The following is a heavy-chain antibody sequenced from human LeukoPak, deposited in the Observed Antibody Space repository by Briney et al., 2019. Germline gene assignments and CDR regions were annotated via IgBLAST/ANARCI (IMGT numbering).Heavy chain of an antibody. CDR1: GFTFSTYA. V-gene: IGHV3-30*02. Sequence: GGSLRLSCAASGFTFSTYAMSWVRQAPGKGPEWVAFIRYDGSNKYYADSVKGRFTISRDNSKNTLYLQMNSLRAEDTAVYYCAKDCLEPDSGYDCESGMDVWGQGTTVTVSS. CDR3: AKDCLEPDSGYDCESGMDV. D-gene: IGHD5-12*01. J-gene: IGHJ6*02. CDR2: IRYDGSNK.